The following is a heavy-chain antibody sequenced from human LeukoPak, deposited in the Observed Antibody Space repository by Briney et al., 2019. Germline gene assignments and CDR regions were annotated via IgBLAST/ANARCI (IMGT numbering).Heavy chain of an antibody. D-gene: IGHD3-22*01. CDR2: INPNSGGT. Sequence: ASVKVSCKASGGTFSSYAISWVRQAPGQGLEWMGWINPNSGGTNYAQKFQGRVTMTRDTSISTAYMELSRLRSDDTAVYYCARGDYYDSSGYYSHFDYWGQGTLVTVSS. J-gene: IGHJ4*02. CDR3: ARGDYYDSSGYYSHFDY. V-gene: IGHV1-2*02. CDR1: GGTFSSYA.